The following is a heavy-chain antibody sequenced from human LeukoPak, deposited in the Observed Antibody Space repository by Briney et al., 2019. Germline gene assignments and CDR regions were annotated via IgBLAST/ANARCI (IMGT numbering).Heavy chain of an antibody. CDR2: INHSGST. D-gene: IGHD4-17*01. V-gene: IGHV4-34*01. J-gene: IGHJ6*03. Sequence: TASETLSLTCAVYGGSFSGYYWSWLRQPPGKGLEWMGEINHSGSTNYNPSLKSRVTISVDTSKNQFSLKLSSVTAADTAVYYCARGGTVTGYYYYYYMDVWGKGTTVTVSS. CDR1: GGSFSGYY. CDR3: ARGGTVTGYYYYYYMDV.